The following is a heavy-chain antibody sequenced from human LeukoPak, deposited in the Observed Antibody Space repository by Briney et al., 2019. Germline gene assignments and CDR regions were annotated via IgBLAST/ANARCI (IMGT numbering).Heavy chain of an antibody. CDR2: ISYDGSNK. V-gene: IGHV3-30*18. CDR3: AKDALWFGEGYYYMDV. D-gene: IGHD3-10*01. Sequence: PGGSLRLSCAASGFTFSSYAMSWVRQAPGKGLEWVAVISYDGSNKYYADSVKGRFTISRDNSKNTLYLQMNSLRAEDTAVYYCAKDALWFGEGYYYMDVWGKGTTVTVSS. J-gene: IGHJ6*03. CDR1: GFTFSSYA.